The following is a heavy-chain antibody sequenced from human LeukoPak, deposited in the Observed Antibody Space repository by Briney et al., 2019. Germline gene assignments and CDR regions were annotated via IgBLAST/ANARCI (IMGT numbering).Heavy chain of an antibody. J-gene: IGHJ4*02. D-gene: IGHD3-3*01. V-gene: IGHV3-48*01. CDR1: GYSFSSYS. Sequence: GGSLRLSCAASGYSFSSYSMNWVRQAPGKGLEWVSYISSSSSTIYYADSVKGRFTISRDNAKNSLYLQMNSLRAEDTAVYYCARDPYYDFWSGYYLDYWGQGTLFTVSS. CDR3: ARDPYYDFWSGYYLDY. CDR2: ISSSSSTI.